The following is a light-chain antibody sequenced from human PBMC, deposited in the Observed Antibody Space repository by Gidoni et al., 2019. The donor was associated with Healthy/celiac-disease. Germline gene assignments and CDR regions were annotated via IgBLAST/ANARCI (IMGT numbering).Light chain of an antibody. CDR3: SSYTSSSTQV. Sequence: QSALTHPASVSGSPGLSITISCTGTSSDVGGYNYVSWYQQHPGTAPKLMIYEVSNRPSGVSNRFSGSKSGNTASLTISGLQAEDATDYYCSSYTSSSTQVFGGGTKLTVL. V-gene: IGLV2-14*01. CDR1: SSDVGGYNY. J-gene: IGLJ3*02. CDR2: EVS.